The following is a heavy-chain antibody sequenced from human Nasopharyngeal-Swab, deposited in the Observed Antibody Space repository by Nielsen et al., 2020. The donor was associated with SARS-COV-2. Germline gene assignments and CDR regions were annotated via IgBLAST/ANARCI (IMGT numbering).Heavy chain of an antibody. J-gene: IGHJ6*02. Sequence: RQAPGKGLEWIGSVYYGGNTYYNPSLKSRVTISVDTSKNQFSLKLASVTAADTAVYYCAGLAAHSYFYYYYGMDVWGQGTTVTVSS. CDR2: VYYGGNT. D-gene: IGHD6-6*01. CDR3: AGLAAHSYFYYYYGMDV. V-gene: IGHV4-39*01.